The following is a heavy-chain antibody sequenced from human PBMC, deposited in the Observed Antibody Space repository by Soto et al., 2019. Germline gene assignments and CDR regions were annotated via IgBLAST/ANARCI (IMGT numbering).Heavy chain of an antibody. J-gene: IGHJ4*02. V-gene: IGHV3-7*05. CDR3: ARRGIPAAGTTFDY. CDR2: IKQDGSVI. CDR1: GFTFRSYW. D-gene: IGHD6-13*01. Sequence: GGSLSLSCAAYGFTFRSYWMAWVRQAPGEGLEWVASIKQDGSVIHYVDSVKGRFTISRDNAENSLYLQMNSLRAEDTAVYYCARRGIPAAGTTFDYWGLGTLVTVSS.